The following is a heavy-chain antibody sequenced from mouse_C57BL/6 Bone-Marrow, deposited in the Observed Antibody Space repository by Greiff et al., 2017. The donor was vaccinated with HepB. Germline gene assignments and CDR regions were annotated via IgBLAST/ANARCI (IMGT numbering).Heavy chain of an antibody. D-gene: IGHD2-5*01. CDR2: IDPENGDT. V-gene: IGHV14-4*01. J-gene: IGHJ2*01. CDR1: GFNIKDDY. Sequence: EVKLMESGAELVRPGASVKLSCTASGFNIKDDYMHWVKQRPEQGLEWIGWIDPENGDTEYASKFQGKATITADTSSNTAYLQLSSLTSEDTAVYYCTTYYSNLKYYFDYWGQGTTLTVSS. CDR3: TTYYSNLKYYFDY.